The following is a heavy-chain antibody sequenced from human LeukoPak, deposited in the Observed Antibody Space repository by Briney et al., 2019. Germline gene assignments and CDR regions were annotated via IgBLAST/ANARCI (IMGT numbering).Heavy chain of an antibody. J-gene: IGHJ4*02. Sequence: GGSLRLSCVASGFTFTNYGMHWVRQAPGKGLEWVAFIRYDGSIKYYADSVKGRFTISRDSSKNTLYLQMNSLRAEDTAVYYCAKDKYSPFDYWGQGTLVTVSS. CDR3: AKDKYSPFDY. D-gene: IGHD5-18*01. CDR1: GFTFTNYG. V-gene: IGHV3-30*02. CDR2: IRYDGSIK.